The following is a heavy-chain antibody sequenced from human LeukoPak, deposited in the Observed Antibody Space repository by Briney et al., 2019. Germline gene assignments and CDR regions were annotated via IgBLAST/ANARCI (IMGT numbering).Heavy chain of an antibody. CDR1: GFTFSSYS. J-gene: IGHJ4*02. V-gene: IGHV3-21*01. D-gene: IGHD6-19*01. Sequence: GGSLRLSCAASGFTFSSYSMNWVRQAPGKGLEWVSSISSSSSYIYYADSVKGRFTISRDNAMNSLYLQMNSLRAEDTAVYYCARDAPDSSGWYGYWGQGTLVTVSS. CDR3: ARDAPDSSGWYGY. CDR2: ISSSSSYI.